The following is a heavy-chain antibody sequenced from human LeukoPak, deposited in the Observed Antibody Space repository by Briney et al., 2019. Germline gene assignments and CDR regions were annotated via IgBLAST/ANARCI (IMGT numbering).Heavy chain of an antibody. CDR1: GYSFTSYW. D-gene: IGHD3-22*01. CDR2: IYPGDSDT. Sequence: PGESLKISCKGSGYSFTSYWIGWVRQMRGKGLEWMGIIYPGDSDTRYSPSFQGQVTISADKSISTAYLQWSSLKASDTAMYYCARPYYDSSGYYSGFDPWGQGTLVTVSS. CDR3: ARPYYDSSGYYSGFDP. J-gene: IGHJ5*02. V-gene: IGHV5-51*01.